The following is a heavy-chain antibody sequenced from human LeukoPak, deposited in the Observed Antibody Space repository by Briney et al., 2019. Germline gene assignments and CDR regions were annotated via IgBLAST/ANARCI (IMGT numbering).Heavy chain of an antibody. V-gene: IGHV4-30-4*08. CDR2: IYYSGST. CDR1: GGSISSGDYY. D-gene: IGHD3-22*01. CDR3: ATHSSGYDSGNDAFDI. Sequence: SQTLSLTCTVSGGSISSGDYYWSWIRQPPGKGLEWIGYIYYSGSTYYNPSRKSRVTISVDTSKNRFSLKLSSVTAADTAVYYCATHSSGYDSGNDAFDIWGQGTMVTVSS. J-gene: IGHJ3*02.